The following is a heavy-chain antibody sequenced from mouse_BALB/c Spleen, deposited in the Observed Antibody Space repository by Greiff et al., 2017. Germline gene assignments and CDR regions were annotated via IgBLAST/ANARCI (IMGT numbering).Heavy chain of an antibody. CDR3: AMQNRRYYAMDY. CDR2: ISSGGGST. Sequence: EVQGVESGGGLVKPGGSLKLSCAASGFAFSSYDMSWVRQTPEKGLEWVAYISSGGGSTYYPDTVKGRFTISRDNAKNTMYLQMGRLKSEDTAMYYCAMQNRRYYAMDYWGQGTSVTGSS. J-gene: IGHJ4*01. V-gene: IGHV5-12-1*01. D-gene: IGHD6-1*01. CDR1: GFAFSSYD.